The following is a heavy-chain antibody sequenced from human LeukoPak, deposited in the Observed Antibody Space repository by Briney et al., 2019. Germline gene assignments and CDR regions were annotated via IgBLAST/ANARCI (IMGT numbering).Heavy chain of an antibody. CDR3: AKDQTPMDSGTYGFDY. CDR2: IFPSGGEI. J-gene: IGHJ4*02. Sequence: GGSLRLSCAASGFTFSTFAMIWVRQPPGKGLEWVSSIFPSGGEIHYADSVRGRFTISRDNSKNTLYLQMNSLRAEDTALYYCAKDQTPMDSGTYGFDYWGQGTLVTVSS. CDR1: GFTFSTFA. D-gene: IGHD1-26*01. V-gene: IGHV3-23*01.